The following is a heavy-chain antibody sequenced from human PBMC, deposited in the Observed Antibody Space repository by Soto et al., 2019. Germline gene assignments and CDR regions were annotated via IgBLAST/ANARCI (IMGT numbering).Heavy chain of an antibody. CDR1: GFTFSSYA. Sequence: EVQLLESGGDLVQPGGSLRLSCAASGFTFSSYAMSWVRQAPGKGLEWVSAISGSGGSTDYVDSVKGRFTIPRDNSNNTLYLQMNSLRAEDTAVYYCAKLQAYSYGTGAYFDYWGQGTLGTVSS. CDR2: ISGSGGST. D-gene: IGHD5-18*01. V-gene: IGHV3-23*01. CDR3: AKLQAYSYGTGAYFDY. J-gene: IGHJ4*02.